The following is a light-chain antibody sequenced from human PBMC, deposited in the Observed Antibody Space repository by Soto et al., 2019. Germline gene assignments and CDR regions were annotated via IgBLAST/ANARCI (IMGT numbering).Light chain of an antibody. CDR2: GTS. CDR3: QYFDTSPL. Sequence: EIVLTQSPGTLSLSPGERATLSCRASQSVRSNYLAWYQQKPGQAPRLFVYGTSTRVTGIPDRFSGSGSGTDFTLTISRLEPEDFAVYYCQYFDTSPLFGGGTKV. J-gene: IGKJ4*01. V-gene: IGKV3-20*01. CDR1: QSVRSNY.